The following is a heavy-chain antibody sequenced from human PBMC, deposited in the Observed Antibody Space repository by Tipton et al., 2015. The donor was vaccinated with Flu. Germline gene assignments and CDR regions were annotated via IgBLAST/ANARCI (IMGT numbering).Heavy chain of an antibody. V-gene: IGHV3-15*01. J-gene: IGHJ4*02. CDR2: ILSKTDGGTT. CDR3: ISDVGVLRYAG. CDR1: GFTFHDAW. D-gene: IGHD3-9*01. Sequence: QLVQSGGGLVQPGGSLRLSCTASGFTFHDAWMSWVRQAPGKGLEWVGRILSKTDGGTTDYAAPVKGRFTISRDDSKNTVYLRMNSLKTEDTAMYYCISDVGVLRYAGWGQGTLVTVSS.